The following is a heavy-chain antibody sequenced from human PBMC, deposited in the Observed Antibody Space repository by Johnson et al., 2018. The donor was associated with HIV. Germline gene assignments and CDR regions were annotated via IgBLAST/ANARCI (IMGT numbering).Heavy chain of an antibody. D-gene: IGHD4-11*01. V-gene: IGHV3-30*18. CDR1: GFTFSNYG. CDR2: ITYDGSHK. J-gene: IGHJ3*02. CDR3: AKETRDSRSAFDS. Sequence: QVQLVESGGGVVQPGRSLRLSCAASGFTFSNYGMHWVRQAPGKGLEWVALITYDGSHKYSADFVKGRFTISRDTSKKSVFLQMNSLRPEDTAVYYCAKETRDSRSAFDSWGQGTLVTVSS.